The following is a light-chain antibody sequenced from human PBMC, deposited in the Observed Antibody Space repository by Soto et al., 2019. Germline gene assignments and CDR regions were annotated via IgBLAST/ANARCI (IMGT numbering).Light chain of an antibody. CDR3: QQRSNSPLT. CDR1: QSVSSY. Sequence: EIVLTQSPATLSLSPGERATLSCRASQSVSSYLAWYQQKPGQAPRLLIYDASNRATGIPARFSGSGSVTDFTLTISSLEPEDFEVYYCQQRSNSPLTFGGGTKVESK. V-gene: IGKV3-11*01. CDR2: DAS. J-gene: IGKJ4*01.